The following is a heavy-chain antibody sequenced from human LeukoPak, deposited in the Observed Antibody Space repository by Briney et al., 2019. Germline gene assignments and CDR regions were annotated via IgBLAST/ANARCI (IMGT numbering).Heavy chain of an antibody. CDR1: GFTFSSYA. CDR3: ARGWSGAYVIDY. V-gene: IGHV3-23*01. CDR2: ISGSGGST. Sequence: PGGSLRLSCAASGFTFSSYAMSWVRQAPGKGLEWVSAISGSGGSTYYADSVKGRFAISRDNAKNSLYLQMNSLRAEDAAVYYCARGWSGAYVIDYWGQGTLVTVSS. D-gene: IGHD3-16*01. J-gene: IGHJ4*02.